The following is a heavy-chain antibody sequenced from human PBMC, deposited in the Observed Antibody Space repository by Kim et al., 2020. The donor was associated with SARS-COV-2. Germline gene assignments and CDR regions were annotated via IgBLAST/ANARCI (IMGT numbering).Heavy chain of an antibody. CDR2: VNPNTGVA. Sequence: ASVKVSCKASGYTFSRFYVHWLRQGPGQGPEWMGIVNPNTGVATYAQRFQDRVTMSSVLSTNTAFMELTGLRSDDTAVYFCARSIVGTSTPYYFDYWGQGSLVTVSS. CDR3: ARSIVGTSTPYYFDY. CDR1: GYTFSRFY. J-gene: IGHJ4*02. D-gene: IGHD1-26*01. V-gene: IGHV1-46*01.